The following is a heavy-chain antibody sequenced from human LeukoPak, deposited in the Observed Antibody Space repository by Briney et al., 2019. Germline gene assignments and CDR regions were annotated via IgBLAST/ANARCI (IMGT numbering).Heavy chain of an antibody. CDR1: GFSVSSNY. Sequence: GGSLRLSCAASGFSVSSNYMSWVRQAPGKGLEWVSVIYSGGSTYYADSVKGRFTISRDNSKNTLYLRMKSLRAEDTAVYYCARTDETAPAEDFQHWGQGTLVTVSS. D-gene: IGHD2-21*02. CDR3: ARTDETAPAEDFQH. V-gene: IGHV3-53*01. J-gene: IGHJ1*01. CDR2: IYSGGST.